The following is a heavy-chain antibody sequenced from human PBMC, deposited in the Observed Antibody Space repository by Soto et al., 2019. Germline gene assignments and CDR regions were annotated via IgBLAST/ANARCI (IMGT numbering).Heavy chain of an antibody. D-gene: IGHD3-16*01. J-gene: IGHJ4*02. CDR1: GDTFTTYT. Sequence: QVQLVQSGAEVKKPGSSVKVSCKASGDTFTTYTINWVRQAPGQGLEWMGGIVPILGSGNYAQKFQGRVTITADRSTAKAYLELRSLRSDNTAVYYCAREGEGIPAHRYWGQGTLVTVSS. CDR3: AREGEGIPAHRY. CDR2: IVPILGSG. V-gene: IGHV1-69*06.